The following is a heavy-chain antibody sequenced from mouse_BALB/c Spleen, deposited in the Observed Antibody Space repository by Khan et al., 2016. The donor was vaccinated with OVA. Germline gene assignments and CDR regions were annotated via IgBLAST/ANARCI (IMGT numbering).Heavy chain of an antibody. D-gene: IGHD1-1*01. V-gene: IGHV1-9*01. J-gene: IGHJ2*01. Sequence: QVQLQQSGAELMKPGASVKISCKATGYTFISYWIEWIKQRPGHGPEWIGDILPGSDNSYYNENFKGRATFTADTSSKTAYMQISSLTSEDSAVYYFARGYGSSYNFDYWGQGTALTVSS. CDR3: ARGYGSSYNFDY. CDR2: ILPGSDNS. CDR1: GYTFISYW.